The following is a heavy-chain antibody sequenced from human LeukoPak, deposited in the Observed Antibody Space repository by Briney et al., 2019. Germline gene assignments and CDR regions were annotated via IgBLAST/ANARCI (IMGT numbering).Heavy chain of an antibody. CDR1: GFTFRSYW. D-gene: IGHD2-15*01. CDR3: ARESTRYCSGGSCYSSSSFDY. V-gene: IGHV3-7*01. Sequence: GGSLRLSCAASGFTFRSYWMSWVRQAPGEGLEWVANINHDGSEKYYVDSVKGRFTVSRDNAKNSLYLQMNSLRVEDTAVYYCARESTRYCSGGSCYSSSSFDYWGQGTLVTVSS. J-gene: IGHJ4*02. CDR2: INHDGSEK.